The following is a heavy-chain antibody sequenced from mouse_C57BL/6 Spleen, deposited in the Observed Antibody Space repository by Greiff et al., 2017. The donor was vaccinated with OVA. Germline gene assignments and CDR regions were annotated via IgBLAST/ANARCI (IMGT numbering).Heavy chain of an antibody. D-gene: IGHD3-2*02. V-gene: IGHV5-2*01. CDR2: INSDGGST. CDR1: EYEFPSHD. Sequence: DVKLQESGGGLVQPGESLKLSCESNEYEFPSHDMSWVRKTPEKRLELVAAINSDGGSTYYPDTMERRFIISRDNTKKTLYLQRSSLRSEDTALYYCARLDSSGYWFAYWGQGTLVTVSA. CDR3: ARLDSSGYWFAY. J-gene: IGHJ3*01.